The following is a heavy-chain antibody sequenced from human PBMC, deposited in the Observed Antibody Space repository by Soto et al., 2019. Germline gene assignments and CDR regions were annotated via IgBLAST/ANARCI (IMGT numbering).Heavy chain of an antibody. CDR3: ARVAYSSGWYDY. V-gene: IGHV3-30-3*01. J-gene: IGHJ4*02. D-gene: IGHD6-19*01. Sequence: GGSLRLSCAASGFTFSSYAMHWVRQAPGKGLEWVAVISYDGSNKYYADSVKGRFTISRDNSKNTLYLQMNSLRAEDTAVYYCARVAYSSGWYDYWGQGTLVTVSS. CDR1: GFTFSSYA. CDR2: ISYDGSNK.